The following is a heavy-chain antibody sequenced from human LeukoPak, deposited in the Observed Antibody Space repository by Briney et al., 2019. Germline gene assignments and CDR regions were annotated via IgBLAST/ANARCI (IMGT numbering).Heavy chain of an antibody. CDR1: GFTFDDYA. Sequence: PGRSLRLSCAASGFTFDDYAMHWVRQAPGKGLEWVSGISWNSGSIGYADSVKGRFTISRDNAKNSLYLQMNSLRAEDMALYYCAKAAHSSGWHYFDYWGQGTLVTVSS. CDR3: AKAAHSSGWHYFDY. D-gene: IGHD6-19*01. CDR2: ISWNSGSI. J-gene: IGHJ4*02. V-gene: IGHV3-9*03.